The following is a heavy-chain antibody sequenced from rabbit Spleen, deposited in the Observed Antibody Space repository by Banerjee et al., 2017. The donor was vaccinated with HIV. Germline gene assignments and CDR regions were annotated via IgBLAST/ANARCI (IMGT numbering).Heavy chain of an antibody. CDR3: ARGSAAMTMVITGYYFNL. CDR1: GFSFSSSYY. CDR2: MVPGAGATT. Sequence: QEQLVESGGGLVQPEGSLTLTCTASGFSFSSSYYMCWVRQAPGKGLEWIACMVPGAGATTYYASWAKGRFTISKTSSTTVTLQMTSLTAADTATYFCARGSAAMTMVITGYYFNLWGQGTLVTVS. V-gene: IGHV1S45*01. J-gene: IGHJ4*01. D-gene: IGHD2-1*01.